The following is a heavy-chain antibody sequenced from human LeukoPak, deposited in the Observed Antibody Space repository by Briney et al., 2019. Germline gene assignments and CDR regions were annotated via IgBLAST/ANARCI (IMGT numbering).Heavy chain of an antibody. CDR3: ARDRRDSSSVVPMYYFDY. Sequence: SETLSLTCTVSGGSISSYYWSWIRQPPGKGLEWIGSIYHSGSTYYNPSLKSRVTMSVDTSKNQFSLKLSSVTAADTAVYYCARDRRDSSSVVPMYYFDYWGQGTLVTVSS. V-gene: IGHV4-59*04. D-gene: IGHD6-13*01. J-gene: IGHJ4*02. CDR2: IYHSGST. CDR1: GGSISSYY.